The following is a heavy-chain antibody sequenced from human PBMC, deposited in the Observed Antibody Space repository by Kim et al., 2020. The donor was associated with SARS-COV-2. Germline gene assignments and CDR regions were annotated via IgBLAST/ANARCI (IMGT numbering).Heavy chain of an antibody. V-gene: IGHV3-30-3*01. D-gene: IGHD5-12*01. J-gene: IGHJ4*02. CDR2: ISYDGSNK. CDR1: GFTFSSYA. CDR3: AGGGHDY. Sequence: GGSLRLSCAASGFTFSSYAMHWVRQAPGKGLEWVAVISYDGSNKYYADSVKGRFTISRDNSKNTLYLQMNSLRAEDTAVYYCAGGGHDYWGQGTLVTVSS.